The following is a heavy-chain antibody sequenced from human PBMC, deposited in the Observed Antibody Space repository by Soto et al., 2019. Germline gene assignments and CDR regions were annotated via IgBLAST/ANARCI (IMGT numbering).Heavy chain of an antibody. Sequence: QVQLVESGGGVVQPGRSLRLSCAASGFTFSSYGMHWVRQAPGKGLEWVAVIWYDGSNKYYADSVKGRFTISRDNSKNKLYLQMNSLRAEDTAVYYCAAERGYYDSSGYYPDAFDIWGQGTMVTVSS. CDR1: GFTFSSYG. V-gene: IGHV3-33*01. D-gene: IGHD3-22*01. CDR2: IWYDGSNK. J-gene: IGHJ3*02. CDR3: AAERGYYDSSGYYPDAFDI.